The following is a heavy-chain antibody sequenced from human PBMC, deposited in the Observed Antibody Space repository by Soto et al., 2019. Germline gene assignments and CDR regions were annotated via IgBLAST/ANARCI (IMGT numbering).Heavy chain of an antibody. D-gene: IGHD2-8*02. CDR3: ASHFTGVLVLGTSPPGGDNYGWDV. J-gene: IGHJ6*02. V-gene: IGHV1-69*06. CDR2: IIPIFGTA. Sequence: ASVKVSCKASGGTFSSYAISWVRQAPGQGLEWMGGIIPIFGTANYAQKFKGRVTITADKSTSTAYMDLSSLTFDDTAVFYCASHFTGVLVLGTSPPGGDNYGWDVWG. CDR1: GGTFSSYA.